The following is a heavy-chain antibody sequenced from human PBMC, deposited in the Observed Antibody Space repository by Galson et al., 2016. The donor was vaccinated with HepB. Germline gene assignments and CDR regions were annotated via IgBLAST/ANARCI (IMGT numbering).Heavy chain of an antibody. J-gene: IGHJ4*02. CDR3: ERGSGATNWGGYFDY. D-gene: IGHD1-26*01. V-gene: IGHV3-33*01. CDR2: IWSDGRNK. Sequence: SLRLSCAAFGFTFTSYGMHWVRQAPGKGLEWVAVIWSDGRNKYYADSAKGRFTISRDNSKNTLYLQMNSLRAEDTAVYYCERGSGATNWGGYFDYWGQGTLVTVSS. CDR1: GFTFTSYG.